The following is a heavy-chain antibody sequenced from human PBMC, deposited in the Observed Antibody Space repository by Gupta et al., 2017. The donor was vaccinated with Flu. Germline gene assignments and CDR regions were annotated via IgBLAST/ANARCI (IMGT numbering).Heavy chain of an antibody. CDR2: TSYDGSEN. CDR1: GFTFDRYG. J-gene: IGHJ4*02. V-gene: IGHV3-30*18. D-gene: IGHD3-16*01. Sequence: VQLVESGGGVVQPGKSLRISCAASGFTFDRYGMHWVRQAPGRGLEWIAVTSYDGSENYYADSVKGRFTISRDNSKNTLFLQLTDLRPEDSAMYYCAKGAYYDDDYLDYWGQGTLVTVSS. CDR3: AKGAYYDDDYLDY.